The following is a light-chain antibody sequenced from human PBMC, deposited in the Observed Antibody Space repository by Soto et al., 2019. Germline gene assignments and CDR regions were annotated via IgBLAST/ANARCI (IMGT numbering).Light chain of an antibody. V-gene: IGKV3-11*01. Sequence: EITLTQSPATLSLSPGERASLSCRASQSVTTYLAWYQHKPGQPPRLLIYDASTRATGIPDRFSGSGSGTYFTLTISSLEPEDFGVYYCQQRSNWPPIITFGPGTKVDL. CDR1: QSVTTY. J-gene: IGKJ3*01. CDR3: QQRSNWPPIIT. CDR2: DAS.